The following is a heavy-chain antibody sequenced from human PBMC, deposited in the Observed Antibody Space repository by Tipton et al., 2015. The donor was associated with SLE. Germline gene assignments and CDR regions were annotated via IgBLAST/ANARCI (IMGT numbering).Heavy chain of an antibody. D-gene: IGHD6-6*01. J-gene: IGHJ3*02. CDR2: IYHSGST. CDR3: AMGLIAAPPGAFDI. CDR1: GGSFSVHY. V-gene: IGHV4-34*01. Sequence: TLSLTCAVYGGSFSVHYWTWSWIRQPPGKGLEWIGEIYHSGSTNFKPSLKSRVTISVDKSKNQFSLKLSSVTAADTAVYYCAMGLIAAPPGAFDIWGQGTMVTVSS.